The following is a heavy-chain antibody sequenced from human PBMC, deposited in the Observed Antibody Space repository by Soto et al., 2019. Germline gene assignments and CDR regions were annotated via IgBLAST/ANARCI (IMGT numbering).Heavy chain of an antibody. D-gene: IGHD3-10*01. J-gene: IGHJ6*02. CDR2: VSPPFRTS. CDR1: GVSFNNNG. Sequence: QVQLVQSGAEVKKPGSSVKVSCKTSGVSFNNNGIGWVRQAPGHGLEWMGGVSPPFRTSNYARKFQGRISITADASTGTGNMELSSLTSEDTAQYYCARGLYYGSGSYSPYGMDVWGQGTTVTVSS. CDR3: ARGLYYGSGSYSPYGMDV. V-gene: IGHV1-69*01.